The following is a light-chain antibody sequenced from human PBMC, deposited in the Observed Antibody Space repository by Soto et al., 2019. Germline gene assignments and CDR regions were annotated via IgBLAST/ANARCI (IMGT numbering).Light chain of an antibody. Sequence: DIQMTQSPSSVSASVGDTVAITCRARRSISSWLAWYQQRPGEAPKLLIYTGSILQVGVPSRFSGSGSGTDFILTIDNLQPEDFATYYCQQTHTFPLTLGGGTKVEIK. J-gene: IGKJ4*02. CDR2: TGS. CDR1: RSISSW. V-gene: IGKV1-12*01. CDR3: QQTHTFPLT.